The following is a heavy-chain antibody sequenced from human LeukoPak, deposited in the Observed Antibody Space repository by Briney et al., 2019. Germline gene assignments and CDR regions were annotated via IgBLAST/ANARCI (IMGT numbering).Heavy chain of an antibody. J-gene: IGHJ3*02. V-gene: IGHV6-1*01. Sequence: SQTLSLTCAISGDSFSSNSAAWNWLRQSPSRGLEWLGRTYYRSKWCNDYAVSVKSRITINPDTSKNQFSLHLNSVTPEDTAVYYCARSDRAVGPAFDIWGQGTMVTVSS. CDR1: GDSFSSNSAA. CDR3: ARSDRAVGPAFDI. D-gene: IGHD1-14*01. CDR2: TYYRSKWCN.